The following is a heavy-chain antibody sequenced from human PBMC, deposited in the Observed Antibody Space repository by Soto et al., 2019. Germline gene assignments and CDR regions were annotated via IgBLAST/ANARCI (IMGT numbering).Heavy chain of an antibody. Sequence: SETLSLTCTVSGGSVSSSSYYWCWVRHPPGKGLEWIGSVYYSGSTYYNPSLESRVTISVDKSKNQFSLKLMSLSAADTAVYYCVRLEGLATISYYFLYWGQGALVSGSS. CDR3: VRLEGLATISYYFLY. D-gene: IGHD3-9*01. J-gene: IGHJ4*02. CDR2: VYYSGST. CDR1: GGSVSSSSYY. V-gene: IGHV4-39*01.